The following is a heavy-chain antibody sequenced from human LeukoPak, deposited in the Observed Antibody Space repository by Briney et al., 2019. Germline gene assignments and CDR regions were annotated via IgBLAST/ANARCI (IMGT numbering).Heavy chain of an antibody. CDR3: ARQNSSGWSYYYGMDV. CDR1: GFTFSSYS. V-gene: IGHV3-23*01. CDR2: ISGSGGST. D-gene: IGHD6-19*01. Sequence: GGSLRLSCAASGFTFSSYSVNWVRQAPGKGLEWVSAISGSGGSTYYADSVKGRFTISRDNSKNTLYLQMNSLRAEDTAVYYCARQNSSGWSYYYGMDVWGQGTTVTVSS. J-gene: IGHJ6*02.